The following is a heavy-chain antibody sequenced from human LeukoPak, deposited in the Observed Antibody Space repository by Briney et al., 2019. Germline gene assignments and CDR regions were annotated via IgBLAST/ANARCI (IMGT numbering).Heavy chain of an antibody. V-gene: IGHV3-7*01. D-gene: IGHD3-3*01. CDR2: IKQDGSER. J-gene: IGHJ4*02. Sequence: GGSLRLSCAASGFTFSSYWMSWVRQAPGKGLEWVANIKQDGSERYYVDSVKGRFTISRDNAKNSLYLQMNSLRAEDTAVYHCAGTRPPIFGAFDYWGQGILVTVSS. CDR3: AGTRPPIFGAFDY. CDR1: GFTFSSYW.